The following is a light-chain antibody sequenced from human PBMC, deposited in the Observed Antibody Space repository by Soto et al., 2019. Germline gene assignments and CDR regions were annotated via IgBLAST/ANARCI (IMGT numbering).Light chain of an antibody. CDR1: QGISSY. V-gene: IGKV1-27*01. CDR3: QKYYSAPET. CDR2: AAS. Sequence: DIQMTQSPSSLSASVGDRVTITCRASQGISSYLAWYQQKTGKVPKVLIYAASTLHSGVPSRFSGSGSGTEFTLTISNVQPEDVATYYCQKYYSAPETFGQGTKVDIK. J-gene: IGKJ1*01.